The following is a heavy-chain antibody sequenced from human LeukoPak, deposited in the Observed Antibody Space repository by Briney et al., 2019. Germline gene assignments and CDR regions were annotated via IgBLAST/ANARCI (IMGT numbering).Heavy chain of an antibody. J-gene: IGHJ4*02. V-gene: IGHV1-18*01. CDR1: GYTFTSYG. Sequence: ASVKLSCKASGYTFTSYGISWVRQAPGQGLEWMGWISAYNGNTNYAQKLQGRVTMTTDTSTSTAYMELMSLRSDDTSVYYCARDMAIAHRVTGYWGQGALVTVSS. D-gene: IGHD2-21*02. CDR2: ISAYNGNT. CDR3: ARDMAIAHRVTGY.